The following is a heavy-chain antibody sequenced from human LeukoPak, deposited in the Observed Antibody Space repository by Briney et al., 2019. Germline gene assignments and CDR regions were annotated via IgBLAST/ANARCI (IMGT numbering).Heavy chain of an antibody. V-gene: IGHV5-51*01. J-gene: IGHJ5*02. CDR3: ARREGHCSSTSCYTNWFDP. CDR2: IYPGDSDT. CDR1: GYSFTSYW. Sequence: GESLKISCKGSGYSFTSYWIGWVRQMPGKGLEWMGIIYPGDSDTRYSPSFQGQVTISADKSISTAYLQWSSLKASDTAMYYCARREGHCSSTSCYTNWFDPWGQGTLVTASS. D-gene: IGHD2-2*02.